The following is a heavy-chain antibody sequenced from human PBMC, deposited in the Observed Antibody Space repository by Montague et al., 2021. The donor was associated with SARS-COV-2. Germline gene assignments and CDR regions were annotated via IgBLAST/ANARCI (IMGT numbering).Heavy chain of an antibody. CDR1: GDSISHSSYY. CDR2: LYYSRST. J-gene: IGHJ4*02. CDR3: ARVRQWLVPFDY. Sequence: SETLSLTCTVYGDSISHSSYYWGWIRQPPGKGLEWIGRLYYSRSTYYNPSLKSRVTISVDTSKNQVSLKLNSVTAADTAVYYCARVRQWLVPFDYWGQGTLVTVSS. V-gene: IGHV4-39*07. D-gene: IGHD6-19*01.